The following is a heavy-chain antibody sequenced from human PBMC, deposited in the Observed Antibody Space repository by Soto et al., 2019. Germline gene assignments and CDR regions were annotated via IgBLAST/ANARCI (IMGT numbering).Heavy chain of an antibody. Sequence: GGSLRLSCAASGFTFSSYAMHWVRQAPGTGLEWVAVISYDGSNKYYADSVKGRFTTSRDNSKNTLYLQMNSLRAEDTAVYYCAITKTPIAAAGTSPYYYYGMDVWGQGTTVTVSS. J-gene: IGHJ6*02. CDR2: ISYDGSNK. V-gene: IGHV3-30-3*01. D-gene: IGHD6-13*01. CDR1: GFTFSSYA. CDR3: AITKTPIAAAGTSPYYYYGMDV.